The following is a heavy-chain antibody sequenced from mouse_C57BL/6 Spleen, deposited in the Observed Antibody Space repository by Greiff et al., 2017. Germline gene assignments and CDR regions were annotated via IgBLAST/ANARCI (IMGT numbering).Heavy chain of an antibody. Sequence: QVQLQQPGAELVMPGASVKLSCKASGYTFTSYWMHWVKQRPGQGLEWIGEIDPSDSNTNYNQKFKGKSTLTVDKSSSTAYMQLSSLTSEDSAVYYCARSGTTVVAPTYWGQGTTLTVSS. CDR2: IDPSDSNT. CDR1: GYTFTSYW. J-gene: IGHJ2*01. D-gene: IGHD1-1*01. CDR3: ARSGTTVVAPTY. V-gene: IGHV1-69*01.